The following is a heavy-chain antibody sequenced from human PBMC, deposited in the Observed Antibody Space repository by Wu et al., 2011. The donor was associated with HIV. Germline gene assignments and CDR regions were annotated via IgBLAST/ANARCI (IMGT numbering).Heavy chain of an antibody. V-gene: IGHV1-18*01. D-gene: IGHD3-10*01. Sequence: QVQLVQSGAEVKKPGASVKVSCKASGYTFTSYGISWVRQAPGQGLEWMGWISAYNGDTNYAQKLQGRVTMTTDTSTSTAYMELRSLRSDDTAVYYCARAAMVRGVRSFWPDYMDVWGKGTTVTVSS. J-gene: IGHJ6*03. CDR2: ISAYNGDT. CDR3: ARAAMVRGVRSFWPDYMDV. CDR1: GYTFTSYG.